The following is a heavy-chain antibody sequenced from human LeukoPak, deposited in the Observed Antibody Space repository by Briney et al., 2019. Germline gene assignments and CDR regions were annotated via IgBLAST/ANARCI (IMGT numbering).Heavy chain of an antibody. CDR3: ARASDMHSSSWYYFDY. Sequence: ASVKVSCKASGYTFTSYYMHWVRQAPGQGLEWMGIINPSGGSTSYAQKFQGRVTITADESTSTAYMELSSLRSEDTAVYYCARASDMHSSSWYYFDYWGQGTLVTVSS. V-gene: IGHV1-46*01. J-gene: IGHJ4*02. D-gene: IGHD6-13*01. CDR1: GYTFTSYY. CDR2: INPSGGST.